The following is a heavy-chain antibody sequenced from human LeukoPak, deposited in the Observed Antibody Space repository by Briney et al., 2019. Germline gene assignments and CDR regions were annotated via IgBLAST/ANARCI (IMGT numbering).Heavy chain of an antibody. D-gene: IGHD6-19*01. CDR2: INTDGTVT. CDR3: AAKQWLAPPPDS. J-gene: IGHJ4*02. Sequence: PGGSLRLSRAASGFTFSMHWMLSVRHAPGKGLESVSRINTDGTVTTYADSVKGRFTVSRDKAANPMFLQMNSVRDEDTDVYYCAAKQWLAPPPDSWGQGTPVTVSS. CDR1: GFTFSMHW. V-gene: IGHV3-74*01.